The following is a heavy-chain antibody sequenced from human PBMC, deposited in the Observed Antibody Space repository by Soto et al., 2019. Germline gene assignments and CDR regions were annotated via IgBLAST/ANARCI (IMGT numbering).Heavy chain of an antibody. CDR2: IYYSGST. V-gene: IGHV4-59*01. D-gene: IGHD2-2*01. CDR3: AREAVVVPAALLIGSSSWSNWFDP. J-gene: IGHJ5*02. Sequence: SQILSLPCTVSGGYISSYDWSWIRQTPGKGLEWIGYIYYSGSTNYNPSLKSRVTISVDTSKNQFSLKLSSVTAADTAVYYCAREAVVVPAALLIGSSSWSNWFDPWGQGTLVTSPQ. CDR1: GGYISSYD.